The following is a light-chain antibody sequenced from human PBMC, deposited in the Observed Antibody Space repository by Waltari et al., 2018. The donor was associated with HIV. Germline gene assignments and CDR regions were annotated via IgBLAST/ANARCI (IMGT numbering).Light chain of an antibody. V-gene: IGKV4-1*01. CDR2: WAS. Sequence: DIVMSQSPDSLAVSLGERATINCTSSQSVLKRSNRSKTYLAWYKQEVGQPPMLLIYWASVRASGVTERFSGSGSGTDFTLTINSLQSEDVAVYYCQQYYSNPRTFGRGTKVEV. CDR3: QQYYSNPRT. CDR1: QSVLKRSNRSKTY. J-gene: IGKJ1*01.